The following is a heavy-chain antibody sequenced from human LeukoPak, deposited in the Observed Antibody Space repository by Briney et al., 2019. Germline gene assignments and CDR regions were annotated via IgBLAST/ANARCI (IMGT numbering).Heavy chain of an antibody. CDR2: INPNSGGT. CDR3: ARGRVYYDILTGDY. CDR1: GYTFTTYD. J-gene: IGHJ4*02. V-gene: IGHV1-2*02. D-gene: IGHD3-9*01. Sequence: ASVKVFCKASGYTFTTYDINWVRQATGQGLEWMGWINPNSGGTNYAQKFQGRVTMTRDTSISTAYMELSRLRSDDTAVYYCARGRVYYDILTGDYWGQGTLVTVSS.